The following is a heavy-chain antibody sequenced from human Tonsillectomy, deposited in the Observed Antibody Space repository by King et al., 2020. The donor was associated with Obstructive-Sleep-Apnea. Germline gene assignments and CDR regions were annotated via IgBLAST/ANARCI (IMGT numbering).Heavy chain of an antibody. J-gene: IGHJ6*02. Sequence: VQLVESGGGLVQPGGSLRLSCEASGFSFSDYSMHWVRQAPGKGLDWIAYISSTETKYYADSVEGRFTISRDNAKKSLSLQMDSLRAEDSAMYYCVRDEDYHGTGSYRGEVDGMDVWGQGTTVIVSS. V-gene: IGHV3-69-1*01. CDR2: ISSTETK. CDR1: GFSFSDYS. D-gene: IGHD3-10*01. CDR3: VRDEDYHGTGSYRGEVDGMDV.